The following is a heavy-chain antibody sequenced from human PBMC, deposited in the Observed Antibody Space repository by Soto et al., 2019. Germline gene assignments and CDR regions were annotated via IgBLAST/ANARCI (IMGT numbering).Heavy chain of an antibody. J-gene: IGHJ4*02. CDR3: ARGSYYYDSSGYYHY. Sequence: SETLSLTCAVSGGSISSTNWWTWVRQPPGKGLEWIGEIYHSGSPTYSPSLRGRDTISVDKSNNQFSLRLRSVTAADTAVYSWARGSYYYDSSGYYHYWGQGTLVTVSS. V-gene: IGHV4-4*02. CDR2: IYHSGSP. D-gene: IGHD3-22*01. CDR1: GGSISSTNW.